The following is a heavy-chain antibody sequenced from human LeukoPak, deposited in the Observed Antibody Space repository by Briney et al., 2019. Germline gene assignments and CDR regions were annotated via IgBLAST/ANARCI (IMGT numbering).Heavy chain of an antibody. J-gene: IGHJ4*02. CDR3: AIDFWAHSDY. V-gene: IGHV6-1*01. Sequence: SQTLSLTFAISGDSVSSDTAALNWIRQSPSRGLEWLGRTYYRSKWFNEYAVSVKSRIIINPDTSKNQFSLQVNSVTPEDTAVYYCAIDFWAHSDYWGQGTPVTVSS. D-gene: IGHD2/OR15-2a*01. CDR2: TYYRSKWFN. CDR1: GDSVSSDTAA.